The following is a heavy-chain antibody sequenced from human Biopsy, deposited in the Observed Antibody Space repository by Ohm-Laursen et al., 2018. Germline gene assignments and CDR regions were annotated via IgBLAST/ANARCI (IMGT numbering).Heavy chain of an antibody. Sequence: DTLSLTCSVSGGSISRDYWAWIRQPPGKGLQWIGYTYYSGSTNYNPSLNSRVTIAVDTSKNQFSLRLTSVTAADTAVYYCVRSNYHYYGFDVWGQGTTVTVSS. CDR1: GGSISRDY. CDR3: VRSNYHYYGFDV. V-gene: IGHV4-59*07. J-gene: IGHJ6*02. CDR2: TYYSGST.